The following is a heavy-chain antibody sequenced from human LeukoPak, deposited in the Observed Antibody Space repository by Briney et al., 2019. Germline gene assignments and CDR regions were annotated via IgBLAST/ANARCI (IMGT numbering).Heavy chain of an antibody. CDR1: GGTFSSYA. CDR3: ARGPITMVRGVISHFDY. D-gene: IGHD3-10*01. V-gene: IGHV1-69*13. J-gene: IGHJ4*02. CDR2: IIPIFGTA. Sequence: GASVKVSCKASGGTFSSYAISWVRQAPGQGVEWMGGIIPIFGTANYAQKFQGRVTITADESTSTAYMELSSLRSEDTAVYYCARGPITMVRGVISHFDYWGQGTLVTVSS.